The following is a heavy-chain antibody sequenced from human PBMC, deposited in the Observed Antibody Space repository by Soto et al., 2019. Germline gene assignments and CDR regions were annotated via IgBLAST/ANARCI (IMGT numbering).Heavy chain of an antibody. D-gene: IGHD3-9*01. J-gene: IGHJ4*02. Sequence: ASVKVSCKASGYTFTSYYMHWVRQAPGQGLEWMGIINPSGGSTSYAQKFQGRVTMTRDTSTSTVYMELSSLRSEDTAVYYCAGGGMNYNILIVFFDYWGQGTLVTVSS. CDR2: INPSGGST. CDR1: GYTFTSYY. V-gene: IGHV1-46*01. CDR3: AGGGMNYNILIVFFDY.